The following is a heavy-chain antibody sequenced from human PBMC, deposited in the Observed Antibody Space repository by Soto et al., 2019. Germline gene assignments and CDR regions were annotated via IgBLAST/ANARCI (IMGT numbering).Heavy chain of an antibody. Sequence: GASVKVSCKASGFTFTSSAVQWVRQARGQRLEWIGWIVVGSGNTSYAQKFQERVTITRDMSTSTAYMELSSLRSEDTAVYYCALYGSGINDRLDWGQGTLATVSS. CDR1: GFTFTSSA. CDR3: ALYGSGINDRLD. V-gene: IGHV1-58*01. D-gene: IGHD3-10*01. CDR2: IVVGSGNT. J-gene: IGHJ4*02.